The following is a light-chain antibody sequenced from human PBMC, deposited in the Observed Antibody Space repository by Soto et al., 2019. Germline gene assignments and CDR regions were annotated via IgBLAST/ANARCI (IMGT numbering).Light chain of an antibody. Sequence: DIRMTQSPSSLSASVGDRVTITCRASQSISSYLNWYQQKPGKAPKVLIYDASELQSGVPATFSGSGSGTDFTLTISSLQPEDFATYYCQQSYRLPITFGQGTRLEIK. CDR1: QSISSY. J-gene: IGKJ5*01. CDR3: QQSYRLPIT. V-gene: IGKV1-39*01. CDR2: DAS.